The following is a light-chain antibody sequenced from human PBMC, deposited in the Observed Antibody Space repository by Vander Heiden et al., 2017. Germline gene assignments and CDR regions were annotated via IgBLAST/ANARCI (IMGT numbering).Light chain of an antibody. CDR1: QSVSSN. CDR2: GAS. Sequence: EIVMTQSPATLSVSPGERATLSCRASQSVSSNLAWYQQKPGQAPRLLIYGASTRATGIPARFSGSGSGTEFTLTISSLQSEDFAVYYCHQYNPGLYTFGQGTKLEIK. CDR3: HQYNPGLYT. J-gene: IGKJ2*01. V-gene: IGKV3-15*01.